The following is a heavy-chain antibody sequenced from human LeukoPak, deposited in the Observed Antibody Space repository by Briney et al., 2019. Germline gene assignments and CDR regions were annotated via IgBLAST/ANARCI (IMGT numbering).Heavy chain of an antibody. CDR1: GFTFRSYA. Sequence: GGSLRLSCAASGFTFRSYAMSWVRQAPGKGLEWVSAISGSGGSTYYADSVKGRFTISRDNSKNTLYLQMNSLRAEDTAVYYCAKDTIVATTFDYWGQGTLVTVSS. V-gene: IGHV3-23*01. D-gene: IGHD5-12*01. CDR2: ISGSGGST. J-gene: IGHJ4*02. CDR3: AKDTIVATTFDY.